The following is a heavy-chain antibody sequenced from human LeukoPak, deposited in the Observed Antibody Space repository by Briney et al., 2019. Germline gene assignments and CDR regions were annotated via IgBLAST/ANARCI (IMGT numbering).Heavy chain of an antibody. D-gene: IGHD3-10*01. CDR1: GFTFSSYW. Sequence: GGSLRLSCAASGFTFSSYWMSWVRQAPGKGLEWVANIKQDGSEKYYVDSVKGRFTISRDNAKNSLYLQMNSLRAEDTAVYYCARDPASTMVRGALDYWGQGTLVTVSS. V-gene: IGHV3-7*01. CDR2: IKQDGSEK. J-gene: IGHJ4*02. CDR3: ARDPASTMVRGALDY.